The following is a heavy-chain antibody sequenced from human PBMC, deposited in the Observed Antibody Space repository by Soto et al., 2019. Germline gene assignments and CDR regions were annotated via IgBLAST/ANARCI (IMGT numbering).Heavy chain of an antibody. CDR3: ATGRIVVVGSRAYYGMDV. J-gene: IGHJ6*02. D-gene: IGHD3-22*01. Sequence: QLQLAQSGADVKKAGSSVKVSCKASGGTLSNAAFSWVRQAPGQGLEWMGGIIPVVGIVDYAQKFQDRVTITADESTSTAYMELRSLRSADTAVYFCATGRIVVVGSRAYYGMDVWGQGTTVTV. CDR1: GGTLSNAA. V-gene: IGHV1-69*19. CDR2: IIPVVGIV.